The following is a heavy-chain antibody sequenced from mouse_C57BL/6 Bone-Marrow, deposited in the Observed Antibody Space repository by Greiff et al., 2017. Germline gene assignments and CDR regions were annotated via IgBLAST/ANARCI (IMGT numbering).Heavy chain of an antibody. D-gene: IGHD3-2*02. J-gene: IGHJ2*01. V-gene: IGHV1-4*01. Sequence: VQLKESGAELARPGASVKMSCKASGYTFTSYTMHWVKQRPGQGLEWIGYINPSSGYTKYNQKFKDKATLTADKSSSTAYMQLSSLTSEDSAVYYGARSGPAYYWGQGTTLTVSS. CDR3: ARSGPAYY. CDR1: GYTFTSYT. CDR2: INPSSGYT.